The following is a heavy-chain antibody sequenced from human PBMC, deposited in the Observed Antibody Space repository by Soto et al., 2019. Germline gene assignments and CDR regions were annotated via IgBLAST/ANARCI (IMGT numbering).Heavy chain of an antibody. J-gene: IGHJ5*02. CDR3: ARDPRGCGNGVCYTGWFDP. D-gene: IGHD2-8*01. CDR1: GYTFTSYS. Sequence: GASVKVSCKASGYTFTSYSINWVRQAPGQGLEWMGWISAYNGNTNYAQKLQGRVTMTTDTSTSTAYMELRSLRSDDTAVYYCARDPRGCGNGVCYTGWFDPWGQGTLVTVSS. V-gene: IGHV1-18*01. CDR2: ISAYNGNT.